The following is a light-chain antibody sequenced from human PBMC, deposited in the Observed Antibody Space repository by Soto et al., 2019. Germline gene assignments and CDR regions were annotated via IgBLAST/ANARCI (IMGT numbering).Light chain of an antibody. Sequence: QSALTQRASVSGSPGQSITISCTGTNSDVGSYDLVSWYQQHPGKAPKLMIFEVNKRPSGVSNRFSGSKSGNTASLTISGLQAEDESDYYCCSYAGGSTYVLFGGGTKLTVL. CDR2: EVN. V-gene: IGLV2-23*02. CDR1: NSDVGSYDL. CDR3: CSYAGGSTYVL. J-gene: IGLJ3*02.